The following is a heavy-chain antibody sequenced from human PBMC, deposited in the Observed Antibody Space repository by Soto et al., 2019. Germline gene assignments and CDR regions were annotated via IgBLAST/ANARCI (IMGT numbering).Heavy chain of an antibody. J-gene: IGHJ4*02. CDR3: EGESGENWSYEAY. Sequence: SETLSLTCTVSGDTITSFSWNWIRQSAGKGLEWIGRISTTGNTHYNPSLESRVTMSLDTSKNQFSLKLTSVTAADTAVYYCEGESGENWSYEAYWGQGTLVTVSS. V-gene: IGHV4-4*07. CDR2: ISTTGNT. D-gene: IGHD1-7*01. CDR1: GDTITSFS.